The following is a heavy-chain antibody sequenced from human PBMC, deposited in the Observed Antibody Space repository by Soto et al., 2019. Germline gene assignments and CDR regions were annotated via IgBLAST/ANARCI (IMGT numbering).Heavy chain of an antibody. CDR1: GGSISSSIYY. D-gene: IGHD5-12*01. CDR3: ARHRSRWLQLNWFDP. J-gene: IGHJ5*02. Sequence: PSETLSLTCTVYGGSISSSIYYWGRIRQPPGKGLEWIGSIYYSGSTYYNPSLKSRVTISVDTSKNQFSLKLSSVTAADTAVYYCARHRSRWLQLNWFDPWGQGTLVTVSS. CDR2: IYYSGST. V-gene: IGHV4-39*01.